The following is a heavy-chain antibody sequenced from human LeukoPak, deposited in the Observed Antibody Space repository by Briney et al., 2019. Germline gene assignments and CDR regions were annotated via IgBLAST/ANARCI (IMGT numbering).Heavy chain of an antibody. CDR2: VYNSGST. CDR3: ARAILTASGSVWYFDL. Sequence: PSQTLSLTCTVSGGSISSGRYWRSWIRQHPGKGLEWIGYVYNSGSTYYSPSLRSRLSMSVDTSKNQFSLNLRSVTAADTAVYYCARAILTASGSVWYFDLWGRGTLVTDSS. CDR1: GGSISSGRYW. V-gene: IGHV4-31*03. D-gene: IGHD3-3*01. J-gene: IGHJ2*01.